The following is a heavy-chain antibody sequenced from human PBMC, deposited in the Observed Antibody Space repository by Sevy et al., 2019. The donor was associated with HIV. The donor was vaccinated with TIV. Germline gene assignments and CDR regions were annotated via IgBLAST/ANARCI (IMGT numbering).Heavy chain of an antibody. J-gene: IGHJ6*02. D-gene: IGHD5-12*01. CDR2: IKSEFDGGAI. CDR3: ITDPAYRGYDEEVINYYFYGMDV. CDR1: GFTFSSAW. Sequence: GGSLRLSCTASGFTFSSAWMSWVRQAPGKGLEWVGRIKSEFDGGAIDYAAPVKGRFSISREESKNTVYLQMNSLKTYDTAVYYCITDPAYRGYDEEVINYYFYGMDVWGQGTTVTVSS. V-gene: IGHV3-15*01.